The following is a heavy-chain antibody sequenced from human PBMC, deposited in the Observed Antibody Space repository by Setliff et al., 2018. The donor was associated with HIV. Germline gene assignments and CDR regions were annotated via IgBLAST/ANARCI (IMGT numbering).Heavy chain of an antibody. D-gene: IGHD3-22*01. CDR2: IYTSVST. Sequence: SETLSLTCTVSGGSLSSGSYYWSGIRQPAGKGLEWIGRIYTSVSTNYNPSLKSRVTMSVDTSKNQFSLKLRSVTAADTAVYYCARVIYSYYDSTGYSCYFDYWGPGTLVTVSS. CDR3: ARVIYSYYDSTGYSCYFDY. CDR1: GGSLSSGSYY. V-gene: IGHV4-61*02. J-gene: IGHJ4*02.